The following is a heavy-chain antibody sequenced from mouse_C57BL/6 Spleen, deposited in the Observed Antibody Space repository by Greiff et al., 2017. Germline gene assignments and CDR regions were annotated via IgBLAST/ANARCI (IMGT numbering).Heavy chain of an antibody. D-gene: IGHD2-3*01. CDR1: GYAFSSSW. Sequence: QVQLQQSGPELVKPGASVKISCKASGYAFSSSWMNWVKQRPGKGLEWIGRIYPGAGDTNYNGKFKGKATLTADKSSSTAYMQLSSLTSEDSAVYFCARSYEPAWFAYWGQGTLVTVSA. CDR2: IYPGAGDT. CDR3: ARSYEPAWFAY. V-gene: IGHV1-82*01. J-gene: IGHJ3*01.